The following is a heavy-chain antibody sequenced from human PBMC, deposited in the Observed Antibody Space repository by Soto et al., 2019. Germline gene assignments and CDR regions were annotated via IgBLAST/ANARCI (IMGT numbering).Heavy chain of an antibody. Sequence: PGGSLRLSCAASGFTFSSYWRHWVRQAPGKGLVWVSRINSDGSSTSYADSVKGRFTISRDNAKNTLYLQMNSLGAEDTAVYYCARDPGYCSSTSCRNWFDPWGQGTLVTVSS. D-gene: IGHD2-2*01. CDR1: GFTFSSYW. V-gene: IGHV3-74*01. CDR3: ARDPGYCSSTSCRNWFDP. J-gene: IGHJ5*02. CDR2: INSDGSST.